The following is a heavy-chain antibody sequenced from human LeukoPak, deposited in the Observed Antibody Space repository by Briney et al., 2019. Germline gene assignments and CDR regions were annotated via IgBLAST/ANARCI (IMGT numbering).Heavy chain of an antibody. CDR3: AKDSSSWSPSFDY. V-gene: IGHV3-30*18. CDR1: GFTFRSYG. D-gene: IGHD6-13*01. J-gene: IGHJ4*02. CDR2: ISTDGSNK. Sequence: GRSLRLSCAGSGFTFRSYGMHWVRQAPGKGLEWVAVISTDGSNKYYGDSVKGRFTISRDNSKNTLYLQMNSLRAEDTAVYYCAKDSSSWSPSFDYWGQGTLVTVPS.